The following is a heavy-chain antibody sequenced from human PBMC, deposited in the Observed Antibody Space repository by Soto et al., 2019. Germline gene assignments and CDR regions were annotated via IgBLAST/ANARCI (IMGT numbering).Heavy chain of an antibody. V-gene: IGHV4-59*01. CDR1: GGSISSYY. J-gene: IGHJ4*02. CDR2: IYYSGST. Sequence: SETLSLTCTVSGGSISSYYWSWIRQPPWKGLEWIGYIYYSGSTNYNPSLKSRVTISVDTSKNQFSLKLSSVTAADTAVYYCARDGGAPYYFDYWGQGTLVTVSS. D-gene: IGHD3-16*01. CDR3: ARDGGAPYYFDY.